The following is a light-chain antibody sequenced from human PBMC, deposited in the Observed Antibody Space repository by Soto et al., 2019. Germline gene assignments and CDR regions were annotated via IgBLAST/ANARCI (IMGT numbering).Light chain of an antibody. J-gene: IGKJ2*01. CDR2: ATS. V-gene: IGKV1-39*01. Sequence: DIQMTQSPSSLYASVGDRITITCRASQNIRTYLNWYQQKPGKAPKLLIYATSILPSDVPSRFSGRGSGTDFTLTIISLQPEDFATYYCQQSYHSLQEYTFGQGTKLEIK. CDR3: QQSYHSLQEYT. CDR1: QNIRTY.